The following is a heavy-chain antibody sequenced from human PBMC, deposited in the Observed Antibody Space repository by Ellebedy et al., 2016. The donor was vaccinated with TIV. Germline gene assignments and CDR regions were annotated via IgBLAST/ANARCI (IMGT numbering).Heavy chain of an antibody. Sequence: GESLKISCAASGFTFSSYAMHWVRQAPGKGLEWVAVISYDGSNKYYADSVKGRFTISRDNSKNTLYLQMNSLRAEDTAVYYCARDSDTVTTTTLDYWGQGTLVTVSS. D-gene: IGHD4-17*01. CDR1: GFTFSSYA. CDR2: ISYDGSNK. J-gene: IGHJ4*02. V-gene: IGHV3-30-3*01. CDR3: ARDSDTVTTTTLDY.